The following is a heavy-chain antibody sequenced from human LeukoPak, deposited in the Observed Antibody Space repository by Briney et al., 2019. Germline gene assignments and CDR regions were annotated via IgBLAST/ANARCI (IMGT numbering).Heavy chain of an antibody. Sequence: PGGSLRLSCAASDSTFSSFSMRWVRQAPGKGLFWVAAISSRSAHIYYADSVKGRFTISRDNAKNSLYLQMNSLRAEDTAVYYCARDGSAGSGYFDYWGQGTLVTVSS. D-gene: IGHD3-22*01. V-gene: IGHV3-21*01. CDR3: ARDGSAGSGYFDY. J-gene: IGHJ4*02. CDR2: ISSRSAHI. CDR1: DSTFSSFS.